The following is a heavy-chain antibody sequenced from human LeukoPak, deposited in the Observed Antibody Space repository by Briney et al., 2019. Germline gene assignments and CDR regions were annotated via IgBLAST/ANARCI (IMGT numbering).Heavy chain of an antibody. CDR2: IYYSGST. J-gene: IGHJ5*02. CDR1: GYSISSGYY. Sequence: PSETLSLTCTVSGYSISSGYYWSWIRQPPGKGLEWIGYIYYSGSTNYNPSLKSRVTISIDTSMNQFSLRLTSVTAADTAMYYCARDSGYPMGYFDPWGQGTLVTVSS. D-gene: IGHD5-12*01. V-gene: IGHV4-61*01. CDR3: ARDSGYPMGYFDP.